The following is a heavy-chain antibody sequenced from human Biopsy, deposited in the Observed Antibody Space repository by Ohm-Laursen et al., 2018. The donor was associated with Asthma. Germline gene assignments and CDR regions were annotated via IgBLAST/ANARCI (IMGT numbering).Heavy chain of an antibody. CDR2: VMTVFGTT. CDR3: ARCQVGYSSGWSLLLKKIYYSGMDV. D-gene: IGHD6-19*01. V-gene: IGHV1-69*13. J-gene: IGHJ6*02. Sequence: SVKVSCNAPGGTFSNFAISWVRQAPGQGLEWLGGVMTVFGTTNYAQKFQGRVTITAEESTSTAYMEVTSLRSEDTAIYYCARCQVGYSSGWSLLLKKIYYSGMDVWGQGTAVTVSS. CDR1: GGTFSNFA.